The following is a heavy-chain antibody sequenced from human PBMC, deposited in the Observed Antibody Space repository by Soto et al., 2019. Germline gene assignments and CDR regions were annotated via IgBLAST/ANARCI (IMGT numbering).Heavy chain of an antibody. D-gene: IGHD3-10*01. CDR1: GFTFSSYA. Sequence: PGGSLRLSCAASGFTFSSYAMSWVRQAPGKGLEWVSAISGSGGSTYYADSVKGRFTISRDNSKNTLYLQMNSLRAEDTAVYYCAKDGGLYYYGSGRNNWFDPWGQGTLVTVSS. V-gene: IGHV3-23*01. J-gene: IGHJ5*02. CDR3: AKDGGLYYYGSGRNNWFDP. CDR2: ISGSGGST.